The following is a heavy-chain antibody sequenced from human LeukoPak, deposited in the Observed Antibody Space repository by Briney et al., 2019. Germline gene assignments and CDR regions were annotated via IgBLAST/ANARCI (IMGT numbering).Heavy chain of an antibody. CDR2: IWYDGSNK. CDR1: GFTFSYYG. V-gene: IGHV3-33*01. Sequence: GGSLRLSCAASGFTFSYYGMQWVRQAPGKGLEWVAVIWYDGSNKYYADSVRGRFTISRDIPKNTLYLQMSSLRAEDTAAYYCARDRDHYTTPTYYFDYWGQGTLVTVSS. D-gene: IGHD4-11*01. CDR3: ARDRDHYTTPTYYFDY. J-gene: IGHJ4*02.